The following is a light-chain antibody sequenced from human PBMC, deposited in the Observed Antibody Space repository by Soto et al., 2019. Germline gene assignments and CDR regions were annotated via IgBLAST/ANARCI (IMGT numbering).Light chain of an antibody. Sequence: DIQLTQSPSSLSASVGDRVTITCRASPGISNYVAWYQQKPGKVPKLLIYAASALQLGVPSRFSGSGSGTDFTLTISSLQPEDVATYYCQKYNAALWTFGQGTKVEIK. CDR2: AAS. CDR1: PGISNY. J-gene: IGKJ1*01. V-gene: IGKV1-27*01. CDR3: QKYNAALWT.